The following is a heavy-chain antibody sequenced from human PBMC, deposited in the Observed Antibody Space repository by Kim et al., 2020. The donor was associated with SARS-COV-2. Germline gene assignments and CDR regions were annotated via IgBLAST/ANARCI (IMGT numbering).Heavy chain of an antibody. V-gene: IGHV3-23*01. J-gene: IGHJ5*02. CDR2: ISGGSTKT. D-gene: IGHD3-10*01. CDR3: VKAIASGSSHEA. CDR1: GFPFSTRA. Sequence: GGSLRLSCAASGFPFSTRAMRWVRQAPGKGREWVSSISGGSTKTYYADPVKGRFTISRDNSKNTLDLQMNSLTAEETALYYCVKAIASGSSHEAWGQGT.